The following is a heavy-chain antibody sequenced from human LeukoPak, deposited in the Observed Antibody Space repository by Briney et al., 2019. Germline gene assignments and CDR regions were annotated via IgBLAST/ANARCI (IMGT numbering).Heavy chain of an antibody. V-gene: IGHV4-34*01. J-gene: IGHJ6*02. Sequence: PPETLSLTCAVYAGSSTGYSSSWIRHLPGKGLDWIGEINHSGSTTYNPTPKTRVTISVDTSKTQFSLNRSSVTAADTAVYYCAGGKVGKLGFWSGYHPRYYYGMDVWGQGTTVTVSS. CDR3: AGGKVGKLGFWSGYHPRYYYGMDV. D-gene: IGHD3-3*01. CDR1: AGSSTGYS. CDR2: INHSGST.